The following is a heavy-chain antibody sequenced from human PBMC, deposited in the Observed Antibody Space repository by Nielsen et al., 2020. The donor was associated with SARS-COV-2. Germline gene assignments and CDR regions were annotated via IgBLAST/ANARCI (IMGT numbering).Heavy chain of an antibody. Sequence: GESLKISCAASGFTFSNAWMSWVRQAPGKGLEWVGRIKSKTDGGTTDYAAPVKGRFTISRDDSKNTLYLQMNSLKTEDTAVYYCQSYYDSSGYYYVDYWGQGTLVTVSS. J-gene: IGHJ4*02. V-gene: IGHV3-15*01. CDR3: QSYYDSSGYYYVDY. CDR2: IKSKTDGGTT. CDR1: GFTFSNAW. D-gene: IGHD3-22*01.